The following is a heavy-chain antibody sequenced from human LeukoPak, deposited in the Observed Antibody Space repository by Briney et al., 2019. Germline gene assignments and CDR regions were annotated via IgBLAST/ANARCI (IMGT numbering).Heavy chain of an antibody. D-gene: IGHD3-22*01. CDR3: AKRGVVIRVILVGFHKQAYYFDS. CDR2: ISDSGGST. CDR1: GITLSNYG. Sequence: GGSLRLSCAVSGITLSNYGMSWVRQAPGKGLEWVTGISDSGGSTKYADSVKGRFTISRDNPKNTLYLQMNSLRVEDTAVYFCAKRGVVIRVILVGFHKQAYYFDSWGQGALVTVSS. V-gene: IGHV3-23*01. J-gene: IGHJ4*02.